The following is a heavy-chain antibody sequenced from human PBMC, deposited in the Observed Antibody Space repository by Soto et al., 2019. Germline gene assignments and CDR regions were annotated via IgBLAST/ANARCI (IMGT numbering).Heavy chain of an antibody. V-gene: IGHV3-21*01. J-gene: IGHJ6*02. CDR2: ISSSSSYI. Sequence: EVQLVESGGGLVKPGGSLRLSCAASGFTFSSYSMNWVRQAPGKGLEWVSSISSSSSYIYYADSVKGRFTISRDNAKNSLYLQMNSLRAEDTAVYYCARDQGYDILTGYYILDGMDVWGQGTTVTVSS. D-gene: IGHD3-9*01. CDR1: GFTFSSYS. CDR3: ARDQGYDILTGYYILDGMDV.